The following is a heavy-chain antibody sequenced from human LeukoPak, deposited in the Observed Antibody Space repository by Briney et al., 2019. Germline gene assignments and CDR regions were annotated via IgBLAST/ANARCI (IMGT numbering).Heavy chain of an antibody. CDR2: INHSGST. V-gene: IGHV4-34*01. CDR3: ARGTIFWPFDP. CDR1: GGSFSGYY. Sequence: KPSETLSLTCAVYGGSFSGYYWSWIRQPPGKGLEWIGEINHSGSTNYNPSLKSRVTISVDTSKDQFSLKLSSVTAADTAVYYCARGTIFWPFDPWGQGTLVTVSS. D-gene: IGHD3-9*01. J-gene: IGHJ5*02.